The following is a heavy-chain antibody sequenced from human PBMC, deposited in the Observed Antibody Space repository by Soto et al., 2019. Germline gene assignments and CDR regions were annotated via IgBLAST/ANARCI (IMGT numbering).Heavy chain of an antibody. CDR3: ARDLIESRGSGEGGMDV. Sequence: PSETLSLTCTVSGGSISSGDYYWSGIGHPPGKGLEWIGYIYYSGSTYYNPSLKSRVTISVDTSKNQFSLKLSSVTAADTAVYYCARDLIESRGSGEGGMDVWGQGTTVTVSS. V-gene: IGHV4-30-4*01. CDR2: IYYSGST. D-gene: IGHD3-10*01. CDR1: GGSISSGDYY. J-gene: IGHJ6*02.